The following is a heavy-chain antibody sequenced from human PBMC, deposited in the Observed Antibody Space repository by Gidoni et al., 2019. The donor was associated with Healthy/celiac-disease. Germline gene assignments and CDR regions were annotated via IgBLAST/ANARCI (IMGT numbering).Heavy chain of an antibody. CDR2: IIPIFGTA. J-gene: IGHJ4*02. CDR1: GGPFSSYA. V-gene: IGHV1-69*01. CDR3: ASLSFVDDFWTGRFDY. Sequence: QVQLVQSGAEVKKPGSSVKVSCKASGGPFSSYAISWVRQAPGQGLEWMVGIIPIFGTANYAQKFQGRVTITADESTSTAYMELSSLRSEDTAVYYCASLSFVDDFWTGRFDYWGQGTLVTVSS. D-gene: IGHD3-3*01.